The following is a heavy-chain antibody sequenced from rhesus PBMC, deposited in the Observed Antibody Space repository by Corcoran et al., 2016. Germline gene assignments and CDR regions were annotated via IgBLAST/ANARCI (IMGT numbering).Heavy chain of an antibody. D-gene: IGHD5-42*01. CDR2: IRNKAIGGTS. CDR3: ARHRGYSGYSVDY. V-gene: IGHV3-116*02. Sequence: EVRLVESGGGLFQPGGSLRLSCAASGFTFSDYSMSWVRHAPGKGLEWLVLIRNKAIGGTSEYAAYVKGRFTISRDDSKSMARLQMNSLKTEDTAVYYCARHRGYSGYSVDYWGQGVLVTVSS. CDR1: GFTFSDYS. J-gene: IGHJ4*01.